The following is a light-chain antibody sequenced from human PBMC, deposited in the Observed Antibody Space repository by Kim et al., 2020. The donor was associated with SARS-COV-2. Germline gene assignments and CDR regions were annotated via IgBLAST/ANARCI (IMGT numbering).Light chain of an antibody. CDR2: RNN. CDR1: SSNIRSNY. Sequence: QSVLTQPPSASGTPGQRVTISCSGSSSNIRSNYVHWYQQLPGTAPQLLIYRNNQRPSGVPDRFSGSKSGTSASLAISGLRSEDEADYSCSAWDDSLSGPVFGGGTRLTVL. J-gene: IGLJ3*02. V-gene: IGLV1-47*01. CDR3: SAWDDSLSGPV.